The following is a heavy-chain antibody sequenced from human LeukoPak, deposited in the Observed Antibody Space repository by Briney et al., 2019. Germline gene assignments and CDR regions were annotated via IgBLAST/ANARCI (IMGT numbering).Heavy chain of an antibody. V-gene: IGHV1-18*01. D-gene: IGHD2-15*01. Sequence: GASVKVSCKASGYTFTCYGISWVRQAPGQGLEWMGWISAYNGNTNYAQKLQGRVTMTTDTSTSTAYMELRSLRSDDTAVYYCARDWGGSSDYRVWFDPWGQGTLVTVSS. J-gene: IGHJ5*02. CDR1: GYTFTCYG. CDR3: ARDWGGSSDYRVWFDP. CDR2: ISAYNGNT.